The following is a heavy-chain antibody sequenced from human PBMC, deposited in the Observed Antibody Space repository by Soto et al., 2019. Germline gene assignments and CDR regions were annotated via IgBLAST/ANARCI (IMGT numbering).Heavy chain of an antibody. V-gene: IGHV5-51*01. CDR2: IYPGDSYT. CDR1: GYSFTSYW. D-gene: IGHD2-15*01. Sequence: PGESLKISCKGSGYSFTSYWIGWVRQMPGKGLEWMGIIYPGDSYTRYSPSFQGQVTISADKSISTAYLQWSSLKASDTAMYYCARAIVVVVAATRYYFDYWGQGTLVTVSS. CDR3: ARAIVVVVAATRYYFDY. J-gene: IGHJ4*02.